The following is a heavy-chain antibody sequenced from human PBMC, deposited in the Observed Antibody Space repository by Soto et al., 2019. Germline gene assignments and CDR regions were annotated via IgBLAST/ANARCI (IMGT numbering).Heavy chain of an antibody. D-gene: IGHD1-1*01. V-gene: IGHV4-34*01. Sequence: QVQLQQWGAGLLKPSETLSLTCAVSGGSLSDYYWHWIRQSPGKGLEWIGAIHPSGSTYYNPSLRSRVTISVDTSKNQFSLKLTSLTAADTAIYYCARGRDEYKLGNVWGHGTTVTVSS. CDR1: GGSLSDYY. J-gene: IGHJ6*02. CDR2: IHPSGST. CDR3: ARGRDEYKLGNV.